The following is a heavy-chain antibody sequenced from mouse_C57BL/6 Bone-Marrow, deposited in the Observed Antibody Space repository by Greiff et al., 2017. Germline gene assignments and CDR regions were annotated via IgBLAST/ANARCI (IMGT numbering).Heavy chain of an antibody. D-gene: IGHD2-2*01. Sequence: EVQVVESGPELVKPGASVKISCKASGYSFTDYNMNWVKQSNGKSLEWIGVINPNSGTTSYNQKFKGKATLTVDTSSSTAYMQLNSLTSEDSAVYYGARCYGYGYAMDYWGQGTAVTVSS. V-gene: IGHV1-39*01. CDR1: GYSFTDYN. CDR3: ARCYGYGYAMDY. J-gene: IGHJ4*01. CDR2: INPNSGTT.